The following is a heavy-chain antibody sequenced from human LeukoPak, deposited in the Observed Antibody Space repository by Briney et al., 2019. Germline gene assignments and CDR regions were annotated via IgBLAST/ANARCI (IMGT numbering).Heavy chain of an antibody. J-gene: IGHJ4*02. Sequence: TGGSLRLSCAASGFNFCTYAMHWVRQAPGKGLEWVAVISYDGSNKYYADSVKGRFTISRDNSKNTLYLQMNSLRAEDTAVYYCARSRRRELLRTYFDYWGQGTLVTVSS. V-gene: IGHV3-30*04. D-gene: IGHD1-26*01. CDR2: ISYDGSNK. CDR3: ARSRRRELLRTYFDY. CDR1: GFNFCTYA.